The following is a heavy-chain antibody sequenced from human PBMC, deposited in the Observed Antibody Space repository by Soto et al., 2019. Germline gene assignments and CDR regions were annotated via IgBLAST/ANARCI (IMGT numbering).Heavy chain of an antibody. D-gene: IGHD5-18*01. J-gene: IGHJ4*02. CDR3: VRSKGGYSYGTPSDY. CDR1: GFTFDDYA. Sequence: EVQLEESGGALVQPGRSLRLSCAASGFTFDDYAMYWVRQVLGKGLEWVSSISWNSGNIGYADSVKGRFTTSRDNAKNSLYLQMNSLRPEDTALSYCVRSKGGYSYGTPSDYWGQGTLVTVSS. CDR2: ISWNSGNI. V-gene: IGHV3-9*01.